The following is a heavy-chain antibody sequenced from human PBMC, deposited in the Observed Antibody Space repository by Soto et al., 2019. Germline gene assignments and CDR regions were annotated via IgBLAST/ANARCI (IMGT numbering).Heavy chain of an antibody. CDR3: ARTAAAGKYYYGVDV. Sequence: GESLNISCPASGYRSTSYSIGRVRQLPGKGLEWMGIIYPGDSDARYSPSFQGQVTISADKSISTAYLQWSSLKASDTAIYYCARTAAAGKYYYGVDVWGQGATVTVSS. D-gene: IGHD6-13*01. J-gene: IGHJ6*02. CDR1: GYRSTSYS. CDR2: IYPGDSDA. V-gene: IGHV5-51*01.